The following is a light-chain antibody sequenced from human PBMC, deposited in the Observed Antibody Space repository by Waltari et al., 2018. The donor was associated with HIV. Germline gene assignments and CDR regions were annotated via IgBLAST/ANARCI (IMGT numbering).Light chain of an antibody. CDR3: QQRSRKLT. CDR1: QSVSSY. Sequence: EIVLTQSPATLSLSPGERATLFCRASQSVSSYLAWYQQKPGQAPRLLIYGASNRATGIPARFSGSGSGTDFTLTISSLEPEDFAVYYCQQRSRKLTFGGGTKVEVK. V-gene: IGKV3-11*01. J-gene: IGKJ4*01. CDR2: GAS.